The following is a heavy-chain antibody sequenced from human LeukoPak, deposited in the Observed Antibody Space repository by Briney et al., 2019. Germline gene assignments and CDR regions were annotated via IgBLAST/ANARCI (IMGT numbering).Heavy chain of an antibody. J-gene: IGHJ1*01. CDR1: GYTFSSSD. CDR3: ARDLFFRYSSGWYSAEYFQH. V-gene: IGHV1-8*03. D-gene: IGHD6-19*01. Sequence: ASVKVSCKASGYTFSSSDINWVRQATGQGLEWMGWMNPNSGHTGYAQKFQGRITFTRNTSISTAYMELSSLRPEDTAVYYCARDLFFRYSSGWYSAEYFQHWGQGTLVTVSS. CDR2: MNPNSGHT.